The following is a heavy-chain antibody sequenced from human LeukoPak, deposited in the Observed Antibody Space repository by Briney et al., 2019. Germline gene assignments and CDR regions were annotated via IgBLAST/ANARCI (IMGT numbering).Heavy chain of an antibody. CDR2: IWYDGSNK. J-gene: IGHJ4*02. Sequence: PGGSLRLSCAASGFTFSSYGMHWVRQAPGKGLEWVAVIWYDGSNKYYAESVKGRFTISRDNSKNTLYLQMNSLRAEDTAVYYCAKGGSGYDWDIDYWGQGTLVTVSS. CDR3: AKGGSGYDWDIDY. D-gene: IGHD5-12*01. CDR1: GFTFSSYG. V-gene: IGHV3-33*06.